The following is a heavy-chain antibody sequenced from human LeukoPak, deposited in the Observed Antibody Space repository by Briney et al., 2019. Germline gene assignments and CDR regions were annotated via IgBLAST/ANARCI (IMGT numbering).Heavy chain of an antibody. CDR2: INPNSGGT. D-gene: IGHD1-7*01. CDR1: GYTFTVYY. Sequence: ASVKVSCKASGYTFTVYYMHWVRQAPGQGLEWMGRINPNSGGTNYAQKFQGRVTMTRDTSISTAYMELSRLRSDDTAVYYCARNYNWNYGGIDYWGQGTLVTVSS. CDR3: ARNYNWNYGGIDY. J-gene: IGHJ4*02. V-gene: IGHV1-2*06.